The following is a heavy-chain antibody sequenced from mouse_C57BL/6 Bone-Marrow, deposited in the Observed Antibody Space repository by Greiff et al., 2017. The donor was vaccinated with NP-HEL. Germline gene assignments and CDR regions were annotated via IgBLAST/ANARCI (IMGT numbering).Heavy chain of an antibody. CDR3: TRQTGRGPFDY. J-gene: IGHJ2*01. Sequence: EVQRVESGGGLVQPGGSMKLSCAASGFTFSDAWMDWVRQSPEKGLEWVAEIRNKANNHATYYAESVKGRFTISRDDSKSSVYLQMNSLRAEDTGIYYCTRQTGRGPFDYWGQGTTLTVSS. V-gene: IGHV6-6*01. CDR1: GFTFSDAW. D-gene: IGHD4-1*01. CDR2: IRNKANNHAT.